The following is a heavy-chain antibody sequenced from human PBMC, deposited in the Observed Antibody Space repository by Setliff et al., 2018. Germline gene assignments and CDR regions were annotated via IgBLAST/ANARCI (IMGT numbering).Heavy chain of an antibody. D-gene: IGHD6-13*01. CDR2: IVPLLETS. CDR1: GGTFSNHA. Sequence: SVKVSCKASGGTFSNHAISWVRQAPGQGLEWMGGIVPLLETSKYAQKFQGRVTITADQTTNTAHMEVSSLRSEDTAVFYCARTKMDVVAAAAKYTSLDVWGQGTSVTVSS. V-gene: IGHV1-69*10. J-gene: IGHJ6*02. CDR3: ARTKMDVVAAAAKYTSLDV.